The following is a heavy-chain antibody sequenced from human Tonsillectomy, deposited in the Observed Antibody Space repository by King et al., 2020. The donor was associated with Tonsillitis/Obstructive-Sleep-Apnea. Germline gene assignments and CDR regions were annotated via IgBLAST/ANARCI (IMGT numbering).Heavy chain of an antibody. CDR2: IYYSGST. CDR3: AXGPNKYYFXY. V-gene: IGHV4-31*03. CDR1: GGSINSGGYY. Sequence: VQLQESGPGLVKPSQTLSLTCTVSGGSINSGGYYWSWIRQHPGKGLEWIGGIYYSGSTHYNPSLKSRVTXSVDTSKNQFSLKLDSVTAAATAVYYCAXGPNKYYFXYWGQGXLVTVSS. J-gene: IGHJ4*02. D-gene: IGHD1/OR15-1a*01.